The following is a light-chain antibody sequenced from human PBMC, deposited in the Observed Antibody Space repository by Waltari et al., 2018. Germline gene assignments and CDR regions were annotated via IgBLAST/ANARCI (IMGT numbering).Light chain of an antibody. Sequence: SFELRLPPSLSASPRQTSTIPLSRANVGDQRPSWYQQKPGQSPVLVIYQSNKRPSGIPERFSGSNSGSTATLTISGTLAMDEADYYCQAWDSTTGVFGGGTKLTVL. J-gene: IGLJ3*02. CDR2: QSN. CDR3: QAWDSTTGV. V-gene: IGLV3-1*01. CDR1: NVGDQR.